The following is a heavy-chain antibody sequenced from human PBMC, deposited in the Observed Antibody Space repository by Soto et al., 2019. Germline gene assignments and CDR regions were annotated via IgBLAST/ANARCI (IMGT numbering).Heavy chain of an antibody. CDR2: ISSSSSYI. V-gene: IGHV3-21*01. Sequence: GGSLRLSCAASGFTFSSYSMNWVHQAPGKGLEWVSSISSSSSYIYYADSVKGRFTISRDNAKNSLYLQMNSLRAEDTAVYYCARVKGSGWSGEYYFDYWGQGTLVTVSS. D-gene: IGHD6-19*01. CDR1: GFTFSSYS. CDR3: ARVKGSGWSGEYYFDY. J-gene: IGHJ4*02.